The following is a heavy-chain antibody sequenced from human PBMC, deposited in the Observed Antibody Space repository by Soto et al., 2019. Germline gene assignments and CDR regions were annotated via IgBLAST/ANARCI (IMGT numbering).Heavy chain of an antibody. Sequence: SETLSLTCAVYGGSFSGYYWSWIRQPPGKGLEWIGEINHSGSTNYNPSLKSRVTISVDTSKNQFSLKLSSVTAADTAVYYCARGLGGPWGQGTLVTVS. J-gene: IGHJ5*02. CDR3: ARGLGGP. V-gene: IGHV4-34*01. CDR2: INHSGST. D-gene: IGHD3-10*01. CDR1: GGSFSGYY.